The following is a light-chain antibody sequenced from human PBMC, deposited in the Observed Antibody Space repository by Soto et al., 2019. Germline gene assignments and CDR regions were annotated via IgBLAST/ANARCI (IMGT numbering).Light chain of an antibody. CDR2: EVS. Sequence: QSVLTQPASVSGSPGQSITISCSGTNSDVGGYNYVSWYQHHPGKAPKVMIYEVSNRPSGVPNRFSGSKSGNTASLTISGLQAEDEADYYCGSYTSSSTHVFGTGTKVTVL. CDR1: NSDVGGYNY. V-gene: IGLV2-14*01. CDR3: GSYTSSSTHV. J-gene: IGLJ1*01.